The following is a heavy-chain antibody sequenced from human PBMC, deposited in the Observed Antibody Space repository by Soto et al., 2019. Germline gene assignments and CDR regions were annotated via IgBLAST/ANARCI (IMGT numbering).Heavy chain of an antibody. V-gene: IGHV4-4*02. J-gene: IGHJ4*02. CDR3: ARGVRQWLAMGIDY. Sequence: QVQLQESGPGLVKPSGTLSLTCAVSGGSISSSNWWSWVRQPPGKGLEWIGEIYHSGSTNHNPSLKGRVPISVDKSKNQFSLKLSSVTAADTAVYYCARGVRQWLAMGIDYWGQGTLVTVSS. CDR2: IYHSGST. CDR1: GGSISSSNW. D-gene: IGHD6-19*01.